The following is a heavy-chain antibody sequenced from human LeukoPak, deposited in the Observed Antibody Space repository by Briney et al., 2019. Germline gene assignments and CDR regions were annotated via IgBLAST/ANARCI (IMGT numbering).Heavy chain of an antibody. Sequence: QPARSLSLSCAASGFTFSSYAMHWVRQAPAKGLEWLAGISYDGSNKYYADSVMDRFTISSDNSTNTLYLQMNSLRAEDTAVYYCARDRGATTYHFDYWGQGTLVTVSS. CDR2: ISYDGSNK. CDR1: GFTFSSYA. J-gene: IGHJ4*02. CDR3: ARDRGATTYHFDY. V-gene: IGHV3-30*04. D-gene: IGHD1-26*01.